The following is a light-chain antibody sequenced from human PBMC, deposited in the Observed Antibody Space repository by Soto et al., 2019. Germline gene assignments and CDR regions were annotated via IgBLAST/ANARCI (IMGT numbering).Light chain of an antibody. V-gene: IGKV3-20*01. J-gene: IGKJ5*01. CDR2: GAS. CDR3: QQCGSSST. CDR1: QSVSNTY. Sequence: EMVLTQSPGTLSLSPGERATLSCRASQSVSNTYLAWYQQKPGQAPRHLIYGASMRATGIPDRFSGSGSGTDFTITISRLEPEDFAVYYCQQCGSSSTFGQGTRLEIK.